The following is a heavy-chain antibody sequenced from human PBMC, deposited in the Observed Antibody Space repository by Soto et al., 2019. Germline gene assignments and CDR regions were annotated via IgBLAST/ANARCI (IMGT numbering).Heavy chain of an antibody. V-gene: IGHV3-33*01. D-gene: IGHD1-26*01. CDR3: ASLGWGGGYGDY. CDR2: IWYDGSNK. CDR1: GFTFSSYG. Sequence: QVQLVESGGGVVQPGRSLRLSCAASGFTFSSYGMHWVRQAPGKGLEWVAVIWYDGSNKYYADSVKGRFAISRDNSKNTRYLQMNSLSAEDMAVYYCASLGWGGGYGDYWGQGTLVTVSS. J-gene: IGHJ4*02.